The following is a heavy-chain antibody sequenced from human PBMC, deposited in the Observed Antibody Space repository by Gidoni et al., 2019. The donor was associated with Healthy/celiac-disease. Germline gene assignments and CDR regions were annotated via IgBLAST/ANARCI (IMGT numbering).Heavy chain of an antibody. V-gene: IGHV1-58*01. CDR3: AAEFDYGDYGPLNYYGMDV. CDR1: GLTFTSSA. Sequence: QMQLVQSGPEVKKPGTSVKVSCKASGLTFTSSAVRWVRQARGHRLEWIGWIVVGSGNTNYAQKFQERVTITRDMSTSTAYMELRSLRSEDTAVYYCAAEFDYGDYGPLNYYGMDVWGQGTTVTVSS. J-gene: IGHJ6*02. D-gene: IGHD4-17*01. CDR2: IVVGSGNT.